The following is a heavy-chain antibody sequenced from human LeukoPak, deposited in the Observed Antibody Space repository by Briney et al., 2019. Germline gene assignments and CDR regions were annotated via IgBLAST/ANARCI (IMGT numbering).Heavy chain of an antibody. Sequence: GASVKVSCKASGYTFTSYLIHWVRQAPGQRLEWMGWINVGNDNTKYSQNFQGRVTITRDTSASTAYMELSSLRSEDTAVYYCARGSIWGSGTYGFDYWGQGALVTVSS. D-gene: IGHD1-26*01. CDR1: GYTFTSYL. V-gene: IGHV1-3*01. CDR2: INVGNDNT. CDR3: ARGSIWGSGTYGFDY. J-gene: IGHJ4*02.